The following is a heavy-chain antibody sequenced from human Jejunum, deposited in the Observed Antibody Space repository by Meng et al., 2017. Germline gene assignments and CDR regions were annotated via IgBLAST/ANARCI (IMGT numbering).Heavy chain of an antibody. V-gene: IGHV3-53*01. CDR2: IFSGGNT. Sequence: GESLKISCAASGLTVSSNYMSWVRQAPGKGLEWVSIIFSGGNTYYADSVKGRFTISRDNSQNTLYLQMNNLRAEDTAVYYCARDQLGYWGQGTRV. CDR3: ARDQLGY. CDR1: GLTVSSNY. J-gene: IGHJ4*02.